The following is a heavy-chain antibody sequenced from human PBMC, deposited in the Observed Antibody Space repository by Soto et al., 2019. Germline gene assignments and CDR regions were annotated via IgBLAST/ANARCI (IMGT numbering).Heavy chain of an antibody. CDR3: ARGGLETYKYDPSGYPFNFDY. D-gene: IGHD3-22*01. CDR1: GGTFSTYA. CDR2: IIPIFDTP. V-gene: IGHV1-69*12. Sequence: QVQLVQSGPEVKKPGSSVRVSCKASGGTFSTYAISWVRQAPGQGLEWMGGIIPIFDTPNYAQNFQGRITITADESTSTAYMELSSLRSGDTAVYYCARGGLETYKYDPSGYPFNFDYWGQGTLITVSS. J-gene: IGHJ4*02.